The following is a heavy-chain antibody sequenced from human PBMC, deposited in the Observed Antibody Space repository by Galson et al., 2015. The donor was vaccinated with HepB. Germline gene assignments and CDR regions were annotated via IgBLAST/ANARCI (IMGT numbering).Heavy chain of an antibody. CDR3: TRVSRNMYFDSSGLFDI. CDR1: GFTFGDYA. V-gene: IGHV3-49*03. CDR2: IRSKPYGGTT. J-gene: IGHJ4*02. Sequence: SLRLSCAASGFTFGDYALTWFRQAPGKGLEWVSLIRSKPYGGTTEYAASVKGRFTISRDDSKSIAFLQMNSLRTEDTAVYYCTRVSRNMYFDSSGLFDIWGQGTLVTVSS. D-gene: IGHD3-22*01.